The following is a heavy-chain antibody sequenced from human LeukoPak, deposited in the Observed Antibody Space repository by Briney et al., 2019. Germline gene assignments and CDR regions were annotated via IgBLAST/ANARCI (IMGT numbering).Heavy chain of an antibody. CDR2: IYSGGST. Sequence: GGSLRLSCAASGFTFSSSAMSSVRQAPGKVLEWVSVIYSGGSTYYADSVKGRFTISRDNSKNTLFLQMNSLRAEDTAVYYCATGGRYESSFFDYWGQGTMVTVSS. CDR1: GFTFSSSA. J-gene: IGHJ4*02. V-gene: IGHV3-53*01. D-gene: IGHD3-22*01. CDR3: ATGGRYESSFFDY.